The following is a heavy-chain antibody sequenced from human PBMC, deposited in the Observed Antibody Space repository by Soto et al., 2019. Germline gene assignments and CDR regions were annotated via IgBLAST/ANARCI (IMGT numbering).Heavy chain of an antibody. D-gene: IGHD1-1*01. J-gene: IGHJ4*02. CDR3: ARGRYGDY. CDR1: GYAFTTYG. V-gene: IGHV1-18*01. Sequence: QVHLVQSGAEVKKPGASVKVSCQASGYAFTTYGITWVRQAPGQGLEWMGWISAHNGNTNYAQKLQGRVTVTRDTSTSTAYMELRSLRYDDTAVYYGARGRYGDYWGQGALDTVSS. CDR2: ISAHNGNT.